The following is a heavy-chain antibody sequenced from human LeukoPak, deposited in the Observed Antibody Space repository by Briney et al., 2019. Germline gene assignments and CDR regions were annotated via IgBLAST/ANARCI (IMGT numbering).Heavy chain of an antibody. J-gene: IGHJ5*02. V-gene: IGHV5-51*01. CDR2: IYPGDSDT. CDR1: GYSFTSYW. Sequence: GESLKISCKGSGYSFTSYWIGWVRQMPGKGLEWMGIIYPGDSDTRYSPSFQGQVTISADKSISTAYLQWSSLKASDTAMYYCARHGATIFGVAKNWFDPWGQGTLVTVSS. CDR3: ARHGATIFGVAKNWFDP. D-gene: IGHD3-3*01.